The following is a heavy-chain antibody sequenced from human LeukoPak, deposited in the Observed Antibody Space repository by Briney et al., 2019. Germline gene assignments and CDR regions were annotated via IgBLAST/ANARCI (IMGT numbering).Heavy chain of an antibody. CDR2: IWYDGSNK. CDR1: GFTFSSYG. Sequence: GGSLRLSCAASGFTFSSYGMHWVRQAPGKGLEWVAVIWYDGSNKYYADSVKGRFTISRDNSKNTLYLQMNSLRAEDTAVYYCARDTIVATRQGHYYYGMDVWGKGTTVTVSS. D-gene: IGHD5-12*01. V-gene: IGHV3-33*01. J-gene: IGHJ6*04. CDR3: ARDTIVATRQGHYYYGMDV.